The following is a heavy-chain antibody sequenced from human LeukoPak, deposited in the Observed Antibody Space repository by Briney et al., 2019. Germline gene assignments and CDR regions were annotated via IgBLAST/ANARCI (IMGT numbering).Heavy chain of an antibody. V-gene: IGHV3-21*01. CDR3: ARLSGNSDRSGYYYYDY. D-gene: IGHD3-22*01. CDR2: ISVGSNYI. Sequence: PGGSLRLSCAASGYTFSSYSINWVRHAPGKGLEWVSSISVGSNYIYYADSVRGRFSISRDDARNSLYLQMDSLRGDDTAVYYCARLSGNSDRSGYYYYDYWGQGTLVTVSS. J-gene: IGHJ4*02. CDR1: GYTFSSYS.